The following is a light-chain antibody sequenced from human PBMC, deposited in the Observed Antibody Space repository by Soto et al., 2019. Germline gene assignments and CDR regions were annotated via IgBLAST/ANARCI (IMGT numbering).Light chain of an antibody. V-gene: IGLV2-14*01. CDR1: SSDVGGYNY. J-gene: IGLJ1*01. CDR3: SSYTSSSTLHV. Sequence: QSALTQPASVSGSPGQSITISCTGTSSDVGGYNYVSWYQQRPGKAPKLMIYDVSNRPSGVSNRFSGSKFGNTASLTISGHQAEDEADYYCSSYTSSSTLHVFGTGTKITVL. CDR2: DVS.